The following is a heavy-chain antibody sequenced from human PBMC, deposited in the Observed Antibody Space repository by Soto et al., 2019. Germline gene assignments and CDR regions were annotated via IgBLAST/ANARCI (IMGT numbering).Heavy chain of an antibody. Sequence: SGPTLVNPTQTLTLTCTFSGFSLSTSGMCVSWIRQPPGKALEWLALIDWDDDKYYSTSLKTRLTISKDTSKNQVVLTMTNMDPVDTATYYCARIGPSAGSGSSPLYYYYGMHVWGQGTTVTVSS. J-gene: IGHJ6*02. D-gene: IGHD3-10*01. CDR1: GFSLSTSGMC. V-gene: IGHV2-70*01. CDR3: ARIGPSAGSGSSPLYYYYGMHV. CDR2: IDWDDDK.